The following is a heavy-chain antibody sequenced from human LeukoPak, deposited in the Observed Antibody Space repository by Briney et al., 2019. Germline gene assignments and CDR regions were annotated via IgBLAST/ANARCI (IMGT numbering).Heavy chain of an antibody. Sequence: ASVKDSCKASGYTFTGYYMHWVRQAPGQGLEWMGCINTNSGGTNYAQKFQGRVTMTRDTSISTAYIELSRLRSDDTAVYYCARDPRGYCTNGVCYSTYYYYYYMDVWGKGTTVTVSS. D-gene: IGHD2-8*01. V-gene: IGHV1-2*02. CDR3: ARDPRGYCTNGVCYSTYYYYYYMDV. CDR1: GYTFTGYY. CDR2: INTNSGGT. J-gene: IGHJ6*03.